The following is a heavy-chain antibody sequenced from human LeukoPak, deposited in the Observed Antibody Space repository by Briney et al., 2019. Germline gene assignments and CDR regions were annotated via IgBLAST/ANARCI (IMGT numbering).Heavy chain of an antibody. CDR2: IYHSGST. Sequence: SETLSLTCTVSGGAISSGGYYWSWIRQPPGKGLEWIGYIYHSGSTYYNPSLRSRVTISVDRSKNQFSLKLSSVTAADTAVYYCARVVTYAFDIWGQGTMVTVSS. J-gene: IGHJ3*02. D-gene: IGHD4-11*01. CDR3: ARVVTYAFDI. CDR1: GGAISSGGYY. V-gene: IGHV4-30-2*01.